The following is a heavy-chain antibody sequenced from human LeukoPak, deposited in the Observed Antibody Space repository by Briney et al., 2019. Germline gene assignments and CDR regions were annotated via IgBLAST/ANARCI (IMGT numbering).Heavy chain of an antibody. CDR1: GFTFSSYW. Sequence: PGGSLRLSCAASGFTFSSYWMSWVRQAPGKGLEWVANIKQDGSEKYYVDSVKGRFTISRDNAKNSLYLQMNSLRAEDTAVYYCARVGLYSYYGSGSYQDYWGQGTLVTVSS. CDR3: ARVGLYSYYGSGSYQDY. V-gene: IGHV3-7*01. CDR2: IKQDGSEK. D-gene: IGHD3-10*01. J-gene: IGHJ4*02.